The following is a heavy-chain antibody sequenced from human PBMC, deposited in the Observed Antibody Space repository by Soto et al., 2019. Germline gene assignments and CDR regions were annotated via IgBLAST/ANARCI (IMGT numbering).Heavy chain of an antibody. Sequence: QITLKESGPTLVKPTQTLTLTCTFSGFSLSTSGVGVGWIRQPPGKALEWLALIYWDDDKRYSPSLKSRLTITKDTSKNQVVLTMTNVDPVDTATYYCAHSGSGSYALDYWGQGTLVTVSS. CDR2: IYWDDDK. CDR1: GFSLSTSGVG. V-gene: IGHV2-5*02. J-gene: IGHJ4*02. CDR3: AHSGSGSYALDY. D-gene: IGHD3-10*01.